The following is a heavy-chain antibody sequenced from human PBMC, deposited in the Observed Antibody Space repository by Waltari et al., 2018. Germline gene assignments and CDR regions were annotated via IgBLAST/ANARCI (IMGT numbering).Heavy chain of an antibody. CDR3: VGATLYRGTPSGGFSI. CDR1: GYIFSGYP. V-gene: IGHV1-2*06. D-gene: IGHD1-26*01. Sequence: QGQLVQTGAEVKKPGASVKVSCKASGYIFSGYPIHWLRRARGEGLGWMGRPDHDSGGTSDAQRFQRSGSTTRDTSGTTLYLELSSLTSDDAAGYYCVGATLYRGTPSGGFSIWGQGTMVTVSS. J-gene: IGHJ3*02. CDR2: PDHDSGGT.